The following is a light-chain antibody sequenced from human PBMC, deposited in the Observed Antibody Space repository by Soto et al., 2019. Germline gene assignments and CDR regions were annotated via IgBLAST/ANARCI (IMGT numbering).Light chain of an antibody. CDR2: SNN. V-gene: IGLV1-44*01. CDR3: AAWDDSLNGRGV. Sequence: QAVVTQPPSASGTPGQRVTISCSGSSSNIGSNTVNWYQQLPGTAPKLLIYSNNQRPSGVPDRFSGSRSGTSASLAISGLHSEDEGDYYCAAWDDSLNGRGVFGGGTKLTVL. CDR1: SSNIGSNT. J-gene: IGLJ3*02.